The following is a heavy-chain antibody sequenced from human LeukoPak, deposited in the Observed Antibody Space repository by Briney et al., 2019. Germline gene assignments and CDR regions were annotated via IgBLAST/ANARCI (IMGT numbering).Heavy chain of an antibody. Sequence: PGGSLRLSCAASGFTFSSYGMHWVRQAPGKGLEWVAFIRYDGSNKYYADSAKGRFTISRDNSKNTLYLQMNSLRAEDTAVYYCAKGIGLLWFGEFSAFDYWGQGTLVTVSS. J-gene: IGHJ4*02. CDR3: AKGIGLLWFGEFSAFDY. CDR2: IRYDGSNK. CDR1: GFTFSSYG. V-gene: IGHV3-30*02. D-gene: IGHD3-10*01.